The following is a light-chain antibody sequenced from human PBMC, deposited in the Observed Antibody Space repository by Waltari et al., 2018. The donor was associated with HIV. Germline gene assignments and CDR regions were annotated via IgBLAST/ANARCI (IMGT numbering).Light chain of an antibody. CDR3: QHLNSYPIT. J-gene: IGKJ5*01. Sequence: DIELPQSPSFLSASVGDIVTITCRASRGIGNFLALYQQKPGKAPKLLIYGASTLQTGVPSRFSGSGSGTEFTLTLSNLQPEDFAIYYCQHLNSYPITFGQGTRLDIK. CDR2: GAS. CDR1: RGIGNF. V-gene: IGKV1-9*01.